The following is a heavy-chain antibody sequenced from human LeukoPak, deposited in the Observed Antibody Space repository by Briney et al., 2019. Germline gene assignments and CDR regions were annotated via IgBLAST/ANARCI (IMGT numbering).Heavy chain of an antibody. J-gene: IGHJ6*03. CDR1: GGSISTDGYH. CDR3: TREARYYNYMDV. CDR2: IYTTGNT. V-gene: IGHV4-61*02. Sequence: SETLSLTCTVSGGSISTDGYHWSWIRQAAGKGLEWIGRIYTTGNTNYNPSLKSRVTISVDTSKNQFSLKLSSVTAADTAVYYCTREARYYNYMDVWGKGTTVTVSS.